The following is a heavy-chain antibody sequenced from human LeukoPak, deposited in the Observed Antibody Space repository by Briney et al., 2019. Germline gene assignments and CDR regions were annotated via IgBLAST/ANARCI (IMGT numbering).Heavy chain of an antibody. CDR2: IYYSGST. Sequence: SETLSLTCTVSGGSICSSSYYWGWIRQPPGKGLEWIGSIYYSGSTYYNPSLKSRVTISVDTSKNQFSLKLSSVTAADTAVYYCARQDYDILTGYYEFFDYWGQGTLVTVSS. CDR1: GGSICSSSYY. D-gene: IGHD3-9*01. J-gene: IGHJ4*02. CDR3: ARQDYDILTGYYEFFDY. V-gene: IGHV4-39*01.